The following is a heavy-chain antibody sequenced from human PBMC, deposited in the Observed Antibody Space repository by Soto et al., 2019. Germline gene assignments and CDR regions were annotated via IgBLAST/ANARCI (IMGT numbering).Heavy chain of an antibody. CDR1: GFTFSSYG. J-gene: IGHJ4*02. Sequence: QVQLVESGGGVVQPGRSLRLSCAASGFTFSSYGMHWVRQAPGKGLEWVAVIWYDGSNKYYADSVKGRFTISRDNSRHTLYLQMNSLRAEDTAVYYCARDTDCGNRALSDYWGQGTLVTVSS. CDR3: ARDTDCGNRALSDY. D-gene: IGHD2-15*01. V-gene: IGHV3-33*01. CDR2: IWYDGSNK.